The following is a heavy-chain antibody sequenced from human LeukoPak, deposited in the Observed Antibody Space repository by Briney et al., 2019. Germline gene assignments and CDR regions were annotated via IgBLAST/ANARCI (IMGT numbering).Heavy chain of an antibody. Sequence: GSLRLSCAASGFTFSSYSMNWIRQPPGKGLEWIGEINYSGSTNYNPSLKSRVTISVDTSKNQFSLNLRSVTAADTAVYYCVRVLDYFGSGSRDFDYWGQGTLVTVSS. CDR3: VRVLDYFGSGSRDFDY. J-gene: IGHJ4*02. CDR1: GFTFSSYS. V-gene: IGHV4-34*01. D-gene: IGHD3-10*01. CDR2: INYSGST.